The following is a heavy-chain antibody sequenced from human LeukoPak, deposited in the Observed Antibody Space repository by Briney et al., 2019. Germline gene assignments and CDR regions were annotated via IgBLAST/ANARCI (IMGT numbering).Heavy chain of an antibody. Sequence: GGSLRLSCATSGFTFSSYSMNWVRQAPGKGLEWVSSITAGGYIDYADSVKGRFTISRDDAKNSLYLQMNSLRAEDTAVYYCAGPLTSYYYMDVWGKGTTVTVSS. V-gene: IGHV3-21*01. CDR1: GFTFSSYS. CDR3: AGPLTSYYYMDV. CDR2: ITAGGYI. J-gene: IGHJ6*03.